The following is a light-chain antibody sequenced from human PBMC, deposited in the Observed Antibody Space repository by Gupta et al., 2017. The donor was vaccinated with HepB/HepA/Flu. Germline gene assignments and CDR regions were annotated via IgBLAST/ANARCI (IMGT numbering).Light chain of an antibody. CDR2: NDD. CDR1: SSNVGRDN. V-gene: IGLV1-47*02. Sequence: PVLPQPPSESGTPGQRDAIRCSPSSSNVGRDNVYWYRQLPGTAPKLLIYNDDRRPSGVPDRFSGSKSGTSASLAISGLRSEDEADYYCAAWDNSLSAYVFGTGTWVTVL. J-gene: IGLJ1*01. CDR3: AAWDNSLSAYV.